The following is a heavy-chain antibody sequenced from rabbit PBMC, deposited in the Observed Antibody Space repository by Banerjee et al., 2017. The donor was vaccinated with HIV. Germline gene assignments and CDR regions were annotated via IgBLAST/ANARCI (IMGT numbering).Heavy chain of an antibody. Sequence: QEQLVESGGGLVQPEGSLTLTCTASGFSSNKYYGCWVRQAPGKGLELIACIYTSSGSTWYASWVNGRFTISRSTSLNTVDLKMTSLTAADTATYFCASAGSDYDSGFKLWGQGTLVTVS. CDR3: ASAGSDYDSGFKL. CDR2: IYTSSGST. CDR1: GFSSNKYY. J-gene: IGHJ4*01. V-gene: IGHV1S43*01. D-gene: IGHD4-2*01.